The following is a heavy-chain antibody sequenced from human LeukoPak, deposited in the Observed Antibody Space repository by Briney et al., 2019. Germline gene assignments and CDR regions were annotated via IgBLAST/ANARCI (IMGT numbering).Heavy chain of an antibody. J-gene: IGHJ4*02. Sequence: PSETLSLTCTVSGGSISNYFWSWVRQPAGKGLEWIGRIYSTGRSDYNPSLKSRITMSVDTSKNLFSLKLSSVTAADTAVYYCASDRLLWFGELDYWGQGTLVIVSS. V-gene: IGHV4-4*07. CDR2: IYSTGRS. D-gene: IGHD3-10*01. CDR3: ASDRLLWFGELDY. CDR1: GGSISNYF.